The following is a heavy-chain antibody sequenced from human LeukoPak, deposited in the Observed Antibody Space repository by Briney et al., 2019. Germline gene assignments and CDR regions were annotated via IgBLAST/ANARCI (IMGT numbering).Heavy chain of an antibody. D-gene: IGHD1-26*01. V-gene: IGHV4-31*02. CDR3: ARGGGNSGSYGLDY. Sequence: SWVRQHPGKGLEWIGYIYYSGSTYYNPSLKSRVTISVDTSKNQFSLKLSSVTAADTAVYYCARGGGNSGSYGLDYWGQGTLVTVSS. J-gene: IGHJ4*02. CDR2: IYYSGST.